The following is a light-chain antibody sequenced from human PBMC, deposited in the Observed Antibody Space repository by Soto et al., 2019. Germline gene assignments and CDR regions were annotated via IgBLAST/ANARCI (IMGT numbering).Light chain of an antibody. J-gene: IGLJ2*01. CDR1: TGTVTSGHY. CDR2: DTN. V-gene: IGLV7-46*01. CDR3: LLSYSGARGV. Sequence: QPVVTQEPSLTVSPGGTVTLTCGSSTGTVTSGHYPFWFQQKAGQAPKTLIYDTNKRHSWTPARFSGSLLGGKAALTLSTAQPEDEADYYCLLSYSGARGVFGGGTKLTVL.